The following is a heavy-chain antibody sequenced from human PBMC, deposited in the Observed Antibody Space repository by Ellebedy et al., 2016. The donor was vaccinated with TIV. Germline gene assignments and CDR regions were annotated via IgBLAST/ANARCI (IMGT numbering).Heavy chain of an antibody. V-gene: IGHV4-59*01. CDR1: GGSISSYY. CDR3: ASISDSSGYYGWLDP. J-gene: IGHJ5*02. Sequence: MPSETLSLTCTVSGGSISSYYWSWIRQPPGKGLEWIANIYYSGSTNYNPSLKSRVTISVDTSKNQVSLKLSSVSAADTAVYYCASISDSSGYYGWLDPWGQGTLVTVSS. D-gene: IGHD3-22*01. CDR2: IYYSGST.